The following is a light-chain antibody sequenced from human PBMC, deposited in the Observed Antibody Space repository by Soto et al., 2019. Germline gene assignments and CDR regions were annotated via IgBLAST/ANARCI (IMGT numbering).Light chain of an antibody. CDR2: DAS. V-gene: IGKV3-20*01. Sequence: EIVLTQSPGTLSLSPGERATLSCRASQSVSSNYLAWYQQKPGQAPRLLIYDASSSATGIPDRFSGSGSGTDFTLTISRLEPEDFAVYYCQQYGSSSYTFGQGTKLEIK. J-gene: IGKJ2*01. CDR1: QSVSSNY. CDR3: QQYGSSSYT.